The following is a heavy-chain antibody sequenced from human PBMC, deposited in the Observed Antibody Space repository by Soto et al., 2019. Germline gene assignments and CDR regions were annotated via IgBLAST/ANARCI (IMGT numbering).Heavy chain of an antibody. J-gene: IGHJ4*02. CDR3: AKWHTYNYNSLAFSWFDC. CDR2: ISGGDGSQ. CDR1: GFTFSSYA. V-gene: IGHV3-23*01. D-gene: IGHD3-16*01. Sequence: GGSLRLSCVASGFTFSSYAMTWVRQAPGKGLEWVSAISGGDGSQSYADSVKGRFTISRDNSKNTLYLHMNSLRADDTAAYYCAKWHTYNYNSLAFSWFDCWGQGPLVTVSS.